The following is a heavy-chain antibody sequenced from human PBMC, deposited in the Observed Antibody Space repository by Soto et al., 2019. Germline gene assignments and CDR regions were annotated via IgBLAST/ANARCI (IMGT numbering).Heavy chain of an antibody. CDR2: INPATGAA. CDR1: GYPVTAYY. CDR3: PRGGGVRVAGSAAFDM. D-gene: IGHD6-19*01. J-gene: IGHJ3*02. Sequence: QLHVVQSGAVVKKPGASVTVSCSASGYPVTAYYMHWVRQAPGRGLEWMGGINPATGAAKYTQTYQGRVPLTRDSAPRTVFAEVSGLACRDTAVFYLPRGGGVRVAGSAAFDMWGQGTLVTVSS. V-gene: IGHV1-2*02.